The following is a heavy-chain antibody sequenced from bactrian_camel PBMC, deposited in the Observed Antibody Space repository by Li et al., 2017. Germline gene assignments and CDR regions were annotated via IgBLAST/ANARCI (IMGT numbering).Heavy chain of an antibody. Sequence: HVQLVESGGGLVQPGGSLRLSCAASGNTERTTYCMGWYRQAPGKESEGVVATDRDGRITYADSVIGRFTVSRDNNRNTLYLQMNNLQPDDTAMYYCVAGSSPYDCYAGSWCYDIRTGFGYWGQGTQVTVS. V-gene: IGHV3S53*01. J-gene: IGHJ6*01. D-gene: IGHD3*01. CDR2: TDRDGRI. CDR3: VAGSSPYDCYAGSWCYDIRTGFGY. CDR1: GNTERTTYC.